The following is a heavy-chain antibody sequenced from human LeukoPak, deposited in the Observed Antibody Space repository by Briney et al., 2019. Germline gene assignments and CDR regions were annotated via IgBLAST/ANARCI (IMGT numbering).Heavy chain of an antibody. J-gene: IGHJ4*02. CDR3: TTEYYYDSSGLFDY. CDR1: GFTFSNGW. D-gene: IGHD3-22*01. V-gene: IGHV3-15*01. Sequence: PGGSLRVSCAVSGFTFSNGWMSWVRQAPGKGLEWVGRIKSKRDGGTTDYAAPVNGRFTISRDDSKNTLYLQMNSLKTEDTAVYYCTTEYYYDSSGLFDYWGQGTLVTVSS. CDR2: IKSKRDGGTT.